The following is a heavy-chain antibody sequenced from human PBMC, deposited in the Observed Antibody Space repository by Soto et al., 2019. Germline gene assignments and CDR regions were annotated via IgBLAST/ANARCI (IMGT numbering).Heavy chain of an antibody. Sequence: GGSLRLSCAASGFTFSSYAMSWVRQAPGKGLEWVSAISGSDGSTYYADSVKGRFTISRDNSKNTLYLQMNSLRAEDTAVYYCAKFRGLNSSSWRDAFDIWGQGTMVTVSS. CDR2: ISGSDGST. V-gene: IGHV3-23*01. J-gene: IGHJ3*02. CDR1: GFTFSSYA. CDR3: AKFRGLNSSSWRDAFDI. D-gene: IGHD6-13*01.